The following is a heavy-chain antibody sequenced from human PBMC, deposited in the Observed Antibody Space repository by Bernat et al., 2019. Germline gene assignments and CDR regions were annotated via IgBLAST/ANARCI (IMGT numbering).Heavy chain of an antibody. Sequence: EVQLVESGGGLVQPGGSLRLSCAASGFTFSSYWMHWVRQAPGKGLVWVSRINSDGRSTSYADSVKGRFTISRDNAKNTLYLQMNSLRAEDTAVYYCARDTTWIPHDAFDIWGQGTMVTVSS. J-gene: IGHJ3*02. D-gene: IGHD5-18*01. CDR1: GFTFSSYW. CDR2: INSDGRST. V-gene: IGHV3-74*01. CDR3: ARDTTWIPHDAFDI.